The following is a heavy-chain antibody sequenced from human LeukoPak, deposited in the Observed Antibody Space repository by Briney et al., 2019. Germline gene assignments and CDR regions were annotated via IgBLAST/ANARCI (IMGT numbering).Heavy chain of an antibody. D-gene: IGHD4-17*01. J-gene: IGHJ4*02. CDR1: GFTFSDYY. Sequence: GGSLRLSCAASGFTFSDYYMSWIRQAPGKGLEWVSYISTTGSTKYYADSVKGRFTISRDNAKNSLYLQTNSLRAEDMAVYYSARVPTTVTYTDYWGQGTLVTVSS. V-gene: IGHV3-11*01. CDR3: ARVPTTVTYTDY. CDR2: ISTTGSTK.